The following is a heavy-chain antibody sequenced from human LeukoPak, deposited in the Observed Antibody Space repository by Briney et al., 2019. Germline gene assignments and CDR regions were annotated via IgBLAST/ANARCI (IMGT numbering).Heavy chain of an antibody. J-gene: IGHJ5*02. V-gene: IGHV3-30*18. CDR1: GFTFSSYG. CDR2: ISYDGSNK. Sequence: GGSLRLSCAASGFTFSSYGMHWVRQAPGKGLEWVAVISYDGSNKYYADSVKGRFTISRDNSKNTLYLQMNSLRAEDTAVYYCAKDLKAAVAGTSWFDPWGQGTLVTVSS. CDR3: AKDLKAAVAGTSWFDP. D-gene: IGHD6-19*01.